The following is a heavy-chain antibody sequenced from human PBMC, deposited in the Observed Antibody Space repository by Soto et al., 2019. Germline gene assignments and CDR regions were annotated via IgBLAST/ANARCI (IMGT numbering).Heavy chain of an antibody. J-gene: IGHJ4*02. CDR3: ARGLFSETHYSGGWYFFDY. Sequence: QVQLQQRGAGRLKPSETLSLTCAVDGGSFSGYSWTWIRQSPGKGLEWIGQINDGGSANYNPSLKSRVTISVDTSNNEFFLELSSVTAADTAVYYCARGLFSETHYSGGWYFFDYWGQGTLVTVSS. D-gene: IGHD1-26*01. V-gene: IGHV4-34*01. CDR2: INDGGSA. CDR1: GGSFSGYS.